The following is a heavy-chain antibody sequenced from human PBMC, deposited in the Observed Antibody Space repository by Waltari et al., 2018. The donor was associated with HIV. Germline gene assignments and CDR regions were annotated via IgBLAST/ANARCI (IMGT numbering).Heavy chain of an antibody. Sequence: QVQLQESGPGLVKSSETLSLTCAVSGYSISRGYYWGWIRQPPGKGLEWSGTIHHSGSYYYNPSLKSRVTLSVDTSKNHFSLKLSSVTAADTAVYYCARNTYYERSGYDFWGQGYLVTVSS. D-gene: IGHD3-22*01. CDR2: IHHSGSY. CDR3: ARNTYYERSGYDF. CDR1: GYSISRGYY. J-gene: IGHJ4*02. V-gene: IGHV4-38-2*01.